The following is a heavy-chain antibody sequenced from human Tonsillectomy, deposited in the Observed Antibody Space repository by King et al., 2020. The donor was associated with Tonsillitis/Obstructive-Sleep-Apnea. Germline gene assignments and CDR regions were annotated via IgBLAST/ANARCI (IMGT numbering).Heavy chain of an antibody. Sequence: VQLVESGAEVKKPGESLKISCKGSGYSFTSYWIGWVRQMPGKGLEWMGIIYPGDSDTRYSPSFQGQVTISADKSISTAYLQWSSLKASDTAMYYCARPITMVRGDPIYYFDYWGQGTLVTVSS. CDR2: IYPGDSDT. D-gene: IGHD3-10*01. CDR1: GYSFTSYW. CDR3: ARPITMVRGDPIYYFDY. J-gene: IGHJ4*02. V-gene: IGHV5-51*01.